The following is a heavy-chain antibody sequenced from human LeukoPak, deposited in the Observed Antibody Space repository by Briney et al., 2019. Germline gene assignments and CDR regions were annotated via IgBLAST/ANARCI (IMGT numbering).Heavy chain of an antibody. D-gene: IGHD3-10*01. CDR2: IYYSGST. CDR1: GGSISSYY. V-gene: IGHV4-59*01. CDR3: ARSGLGELSYLPLYYYYGMDV. J-gene: IGHJ6*02. Sequence: SETLSLTCTVSGGSISSYYWSWIRQPPGKGLEWIGYIYYSGSTNYNPSLKSRVTISVDTSKNQFSLKLSSVTAADTAVYYCARSGLGELSYLPLYYYYGMDVWGQGTTVTVSS.